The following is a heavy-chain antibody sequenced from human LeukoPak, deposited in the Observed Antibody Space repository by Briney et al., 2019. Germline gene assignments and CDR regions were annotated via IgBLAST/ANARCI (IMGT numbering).Heavy chain of an antibody. CDR1: GFTFSSYE. CDR2: ISSSGSTI. CDR3: ATYRQIQVPFEF. Sequence: PGGSLRLSCAASGFTFSSYEMNWVRQAPGKGLEWVSYISSSGSTIYYADSVKGRFIISRDNSRSTLSLQMDSLRAEDTATYYCATYRQIQVPFEFWGQGTLVTVSS. V-gene: IGHV3-48*03. J-gene: IGHJ4*02. D-gene: IGHD5-18*01.